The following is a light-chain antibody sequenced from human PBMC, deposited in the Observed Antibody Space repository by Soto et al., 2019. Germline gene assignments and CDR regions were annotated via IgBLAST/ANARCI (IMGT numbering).Light chain of an antibody. V-gene: IGLV1-36*01. Sequence: QSVLTQPPSVSGAPGQRVTISCSGSSSNIGNNDVDWYQQFPGKAPKLLIYYDDQLPSGVSDRFSGSKSGTSASLAISGLQSEDEADYYCAAWDDNLNGVVFGGGTQLTVL. J-gene: IGLJ2*01. CDR3: AAWDDNLNGVV. CDR2: YDD. CDR1: SSNIGNND.